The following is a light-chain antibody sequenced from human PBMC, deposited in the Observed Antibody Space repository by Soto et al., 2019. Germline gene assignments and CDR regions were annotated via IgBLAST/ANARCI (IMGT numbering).Light chain of an antibody. CDR2: STS. J-gene: IGKJ4*01. Sequence: DIQMTQSPSSLSASVGDRVTITCRAGQDIRPHLAWFQQKPGKAPKSLIHSTSTLQSGVPSRFSGSQSGTDFTLTISNLQPEDFATYYCQQHNTYPFTFGGGTKVDIK. V-gene: IGKV1-16*01. CDR3: QQHNTYPFT. CDR1: QDIRPH.